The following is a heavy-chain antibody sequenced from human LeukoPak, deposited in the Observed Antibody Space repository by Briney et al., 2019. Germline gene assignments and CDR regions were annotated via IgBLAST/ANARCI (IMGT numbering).Heavy chain of an antibody. CDR2: SYGSAT. CDR1: GFTISSDA. D-gene: IGHD1-1*01. Sequence: PGGSLRLSCVASGFTISSDAMTWVRQAPGKGLEWISGSYGSATVYADSVKGRFTLSRDDSRNTVYLQLNNLRVEDTAIYYCAKANWVSNADAVWWGQGTQVTVSS. CDR3: AKANWVSNADAVW. V-gene: IGHV3-23*01. J-gene: IGHJ4*02.